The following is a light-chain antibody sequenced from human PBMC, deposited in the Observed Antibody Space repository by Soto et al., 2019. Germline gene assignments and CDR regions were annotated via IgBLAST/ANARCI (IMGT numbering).Light chain of an antibody. CDR3: CSYAGSYSNYV. J-gene: IGLJ1*01. Sequence: QSALTQPRSVSGSPGQSVTISCTGTSNDVGGYDYVSWYQQHPGKAPKLVIYDVNKRPSGVPDRFSGSKSGNTASLTISGLQPEDEADYYCCSYAGSYSNYVFGTGTKLTVL. CDR2: DVN. CDR1: SNDVGGYDY. V-gene: IGLV2-11*01.